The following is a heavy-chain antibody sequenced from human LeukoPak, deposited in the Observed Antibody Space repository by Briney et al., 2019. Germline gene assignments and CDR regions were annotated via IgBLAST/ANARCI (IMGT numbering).Heavy chain of an antibody. J-gene: IGHJ3*02. V-gene: IGHV1-18*01. D-gene: IGHD1-1*01. CDR2: ITAYDGDT. Sequence: ASVKVSCKASGFSFPSYGISWVRQAPGQGLEWIGWITAYDGDTNYAEKFQGRVTMATDTSTSTASMELWSLRSDDTAVYYCARDWQLPSGPNVFDIWGQGTVVTVSS. CDR3: ARDWQLPSGPNVFDI. CDR1: GFSFPSYG.